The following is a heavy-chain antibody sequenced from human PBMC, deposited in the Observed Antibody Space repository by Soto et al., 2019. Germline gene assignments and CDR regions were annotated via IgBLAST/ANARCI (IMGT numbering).Heavy chain of an antibody. Sequence: EVQLVESGGGLVQPGGSLRLSFAASGFTFSTYEMNWVRQAPGKGLEWVSHISSSGSNIYYADSVEGRFTISRDNAKNSLYLQMNSLRAEDTAVYFCERVGIGYYYGMDVWGQGATVTVSS. CDR1: GFTFSTYE. D-gene: IGHD2-2*03. J-gene: IGHJ6*02. V-gene: IGHV3-48*03. CDR3: ERVGIGYYYGMDV. CDR2: ISSSGSNI.